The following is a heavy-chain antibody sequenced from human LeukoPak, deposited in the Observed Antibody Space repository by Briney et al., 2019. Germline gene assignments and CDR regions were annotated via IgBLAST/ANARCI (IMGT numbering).Heavy chain of an antibody. V-gene: IGHV3-23*01. CDR2: VSGSGGRGTT. CDR1: GFAFSNYV. Sequence: GGSLRLSCVASGFAFSNYVLTWVRQAPGKGLEWVSAVSGSGGRGTTYYADSVKGRFTISRDNSKNTLYLQMNSLRAEETAVYYCAKVDLWSGYYTGIEYWGQGTLVTVSS. D-gene: IGHD3-3*01. J-gene: IGHJ4*02. CDR3: AKVDLWSGYYTGIEY.